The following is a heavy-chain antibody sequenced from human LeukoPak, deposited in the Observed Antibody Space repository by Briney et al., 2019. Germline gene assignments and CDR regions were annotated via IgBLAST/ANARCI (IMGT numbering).Heavy chain of an antibody. J-gene: IGHJ3*02. CDR2: IYSGGST. D-gene: IGHD2-15*01. V-gene: IGHV3-53*01. CDR1: GFTFSRSS. CDR3: ARDWVEPYCSGGSCYPPAFDI. Sequence: GGSLRLSCVGSGFTFSRSSMNWVRQAPGKGLEWVSVIYSGGSTYYADSVTGRFNISRDNSKNTLYLQMNSLRAEDTAVYYCARDWVEPYCSGGSCYPPAFDIWGQGTMVTVSS.